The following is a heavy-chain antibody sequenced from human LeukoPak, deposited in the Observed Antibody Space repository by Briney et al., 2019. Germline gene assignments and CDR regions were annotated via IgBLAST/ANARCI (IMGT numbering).Heavy chain of an antibody. D-gene: IGHD3-22*01. Sequence: PSQTLSLTCTVSGGSISSGGYYWSWIRQHPGKGLEWIGYIYYSGSTYYNPSLKSRVTISVDTSKNQFSLKLSSVTAADTAVYYWARGREDDSSGNYFDYWGQGTLVTVSS. CDR3: ARGREDDSSGNYFDY. V-gene: IGHV4-31*03. J-gene: IGHJ4*02. CDR1: GGSISSGGYY. CDR2: IYYSGST.